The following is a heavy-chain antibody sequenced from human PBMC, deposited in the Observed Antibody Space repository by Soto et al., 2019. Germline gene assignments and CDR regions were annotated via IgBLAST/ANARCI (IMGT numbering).Heavy chain of an antibody. Sequence: EVQLVESGGGLIQPGGSLRLSCVASGFTVSSNYMTWVRQAPGKGLEWVSVIYDGGTTYYADSVKGRFTISRDNSKNTLYLQMNKLRAEDSAVYDCARDIHDYGDYGYWGQGTLVTVSS. D-gene: IGHD4-17*01. J-gene: IGHJ4*02. V-gene: IGHV3-53*01. CDR3: ARDIHDYGDYGY. CDR2: IYDGGTT. CDR1: GFTVSSNY.